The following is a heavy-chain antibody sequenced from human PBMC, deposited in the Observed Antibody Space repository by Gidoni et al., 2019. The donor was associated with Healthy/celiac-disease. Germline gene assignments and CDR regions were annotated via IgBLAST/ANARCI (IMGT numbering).Heavy chain of an antibody. CDR3: AKEGFSTFGEFDNWFDP. CDR2: ISGSGGST. Sequence: EVQLLESGGGLVQPGGSLRLSCAASGFTFSSYAMSWVRQAPGKGLEWVSAISGSGGSTYYADSVKGRFTISRDNSKNTLYLQMNSLRAEDTAVYYCAKEGFSTFGEFDNWFDPWGQGTLVTVSS. V-gene: IGHV3-23*01. J-gene: IGHJ5*02. D-gene: IGHD3-10*01. CDR1: GFTFSSYA.